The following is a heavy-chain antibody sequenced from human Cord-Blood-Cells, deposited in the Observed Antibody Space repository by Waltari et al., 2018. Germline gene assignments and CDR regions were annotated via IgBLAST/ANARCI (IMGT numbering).Heavy chain of an antibody. J-gene: IGHJ4*02. CDR3: ARIHGGLGYSSSSFDY. D-gene: IGHD6-6*01. Sequence: QVTLKESGPVLVKPTETLTLTCTVSGFSLSNARLGVSWIRQPPGKALEWLAHIFSNDEKSYSTSLKSRLTISKDTSKSQVVLTMTNMDPVDTATYYGARIHGGLGYSSSSFDYWGQGTLVTVSS. CDR2: IFSNDEK. CDR1: GFSLSNARLG. V-gene: IGHV2-26*01.